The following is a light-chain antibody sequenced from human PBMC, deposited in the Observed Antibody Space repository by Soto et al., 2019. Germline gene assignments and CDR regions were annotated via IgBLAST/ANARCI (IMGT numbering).Light chain of an antibody. CDR3: QQYGSSPFT. CDR2: GAS. CDR1: QSVSSSY. Sequence: ESVLTQSPGTLSLSPGERATLSCRASQSVSSSYLAWYQQKPGQAPRLLIYGASSRATGIPDRFSGSGSGTDFTLTISRLEPEDVAVYYCQQYGSSPFTFGPGTKVDIK. J-gene: IGKJ3*01. V-gene: IGKV3-20*01.